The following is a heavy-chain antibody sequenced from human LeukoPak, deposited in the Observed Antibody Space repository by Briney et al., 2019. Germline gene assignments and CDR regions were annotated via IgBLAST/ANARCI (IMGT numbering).Heavy chain of an antibody. CDR2: IRYDGSNK. J-gene: IGHJ4*02. Sequence: GGSLRLSCAASGFTFNSYGMHWVRQAPGKGLEWVAFIRYDGSNKYYADSVKGRFTISRDNSKNTLYVQMNSLRAEDTAVYYCAKGGDIVATTYYFDYWGQGTLVTVSS. D-gene: IGHD5-12*01. CDR1: GFTFNSYG. CDR3: AKGGDIVATTYYFDY. V-gene: IGHV3-30*02.